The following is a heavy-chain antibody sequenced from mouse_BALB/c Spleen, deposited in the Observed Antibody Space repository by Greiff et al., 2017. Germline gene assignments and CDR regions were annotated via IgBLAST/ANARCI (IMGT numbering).Heavy chain of an antibody. CDR2: IDPSDSET. J-gene: IGHJ4*01. CDR3: ARHYDYDEAMDY. D-gene: IGHD2-4*01. V-gene: IGHV1-69*02. CDR1: GYTFTSYW. Sequence: QVQLQQPGAELVKPGAPVKLSCKASGYTFTSYWMNWVKQRPGRGLEWIGRIDPSDSETHYNQKFKDKATLTVDKSSSTAYIQLSSLTSEDSAVYYCARHYDYDEAMDYWGQGTSVTVSS.